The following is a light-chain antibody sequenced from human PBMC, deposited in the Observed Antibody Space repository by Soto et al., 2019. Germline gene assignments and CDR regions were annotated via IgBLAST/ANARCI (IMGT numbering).Light chain of an antibody. V-gene: IGKV1-5*01. CDR2: DAS. CDR1: QSISSW. Sequence: GDRVTITCRASQSISSWLAWYQQKPGKAPKLLIYDASSLESGVPSRFSGSGSGTEFTLTISSLQPDDFATYYCQQIYSAPLTFGGGTKVEIK. CDR3: QQIYSAPLT. J-gene: IGKJ4*01.